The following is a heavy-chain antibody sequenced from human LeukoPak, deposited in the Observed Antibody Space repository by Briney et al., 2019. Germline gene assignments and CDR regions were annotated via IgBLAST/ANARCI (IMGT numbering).Heavy chain of an antibody. CDR3: ARDFDSTGYYPFDLPDH. Sequence: GGSLRLSCAASGFTFSDYGMHWVRQPPAKGLDWVAVIWFDGSNKYYADSVKGRFTVSRDDSKHTVYLQMNSLRAEDTAVYYCARDFDSTGYYPFDLPDHWGQGTLVTVSS. CDR1: GFTFSDYG. J-gene: IGHJ4*02. D-gene: IGHD3-22*01. CDR2: IWFDGSNK. V-gene: IGHV3-33*01.